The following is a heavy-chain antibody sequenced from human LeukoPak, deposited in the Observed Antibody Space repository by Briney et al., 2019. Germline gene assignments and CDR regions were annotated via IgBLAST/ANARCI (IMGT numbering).Heavy chain of an antibody. Sequence: GGSLRLSCAASGFTFSSYSMNWVRLAPGKGLEWVSSISSSSSYIYYADSVKGRFTISRDNAKNLLYLQMNSLRAEDTAVYYCARDGDIVVVPAAIRYYYYGMDVWGQGTTVTVSS. CDR2: ISSSSSYI. CDR3: ARDGDIVVVPAAIRYYYYGMDV. V-gene: IGHV3-21*01. D-gene: IGHD2-2*02. J-gene: IGHJ6*02. CDR1: GFTFSSYS.